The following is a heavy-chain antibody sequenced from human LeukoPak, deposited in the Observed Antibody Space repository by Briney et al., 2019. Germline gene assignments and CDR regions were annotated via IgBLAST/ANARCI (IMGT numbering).Heavy chain of an antibody. Sequence: PSETLSLTCTVSGGSTSSYYWSWIRQPPGEGLELIGYMYDSGSTNYNPSLKSRVTISVDTSKNQFSLRLSSVTAADTAVYYCARHGGSYTFDFWGQGVLVTVSS. CDR1: GGSTSSYY. D-gene: IGHD1-26*01. CDR3: ARHGGSYTFDF. J-gene: IGHJ4*02. V-gene: IGHV4-59*01. CDR2: MYDSGST.